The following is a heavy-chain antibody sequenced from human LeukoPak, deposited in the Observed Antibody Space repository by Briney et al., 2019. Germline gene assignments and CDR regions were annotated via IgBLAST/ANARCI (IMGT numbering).Heavy chain of an antibody. CDR1: GFTFSSYA. D-gene: IGHD3-22*01. CDR2: ISYDGSNK. V-gene: IGHV3-30*04. J-gene: IGHJ4*02. Sequence: GRSLRLSCAASGFTFSSYAMHWVRQAPGKGLEWVAVISYDGSNKYYADSVKGRFTISRDNSKNTLYLQMNSLRAEDTAVYYCAKDPTHYRVWDYYETIGLSYWGQGTLVTVSS. CDR3: AKDPTHYRVWDYYETIGLSY.